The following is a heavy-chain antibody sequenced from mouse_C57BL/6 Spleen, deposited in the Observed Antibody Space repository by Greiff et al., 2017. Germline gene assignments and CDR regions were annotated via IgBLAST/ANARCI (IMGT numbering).Heavy chain of an antibody. CDR1: GYTFTSYW. CDR3: ARVTTVVPPTYYAMDY. Sequence: QVQLKQPGAELVKPGASVKMSCKASGYTFTSYWITWVKQRPGQGLEWIGDIYPGSGSTNYNEKFKSKATLTVDTSSSTAYMQLSSLTSEDSAVYYCARVTTVVPPTYYAMDYWGQGTSVTVSS. V-gene: IGHV1-55*01. D-gene: IGHD1-1*01. CDR2: IYPGSGST. J-gene: IGHJ4*01.